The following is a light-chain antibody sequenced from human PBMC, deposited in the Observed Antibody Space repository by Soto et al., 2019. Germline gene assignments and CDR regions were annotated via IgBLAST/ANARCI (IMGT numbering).Light chain of an antibody. Sequence: QSALTQPASVSGSLGQSITISCTGSSSDVGGYDYVSWYQQHPGKAPKLMIYEVNNRPLGVSNRFSGSKSGNTASLTISGLQAEDEADYYCSSYTTSSTLVVFGGGTKVTVL. CDR3: SSYTTSSTLVV. CDR2: EVN. V-gene: IGLV2-14*01. CDR1: SSDVGGYDY. J-gene: IGLJ3*02.